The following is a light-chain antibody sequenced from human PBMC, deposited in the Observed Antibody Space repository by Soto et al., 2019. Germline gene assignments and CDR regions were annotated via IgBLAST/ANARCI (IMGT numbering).Light chain of an antibody. CDR2: DVT. Sequence: QSALTQPASVSGSPGQSITISCTGTSSDIGDYDYVSWYQHLPGKAPNLLIFDVTHRPSGVSDRFSGSKSGNTASLTISGVRPEDEADYYCCSYTDIALDVVFGGGTKATV. CDR1: SSDIGDYDY. V-gene: IGLV2-14*01. CDR3: CSYTDIALDVV. J-gene: IGLJ2*01.